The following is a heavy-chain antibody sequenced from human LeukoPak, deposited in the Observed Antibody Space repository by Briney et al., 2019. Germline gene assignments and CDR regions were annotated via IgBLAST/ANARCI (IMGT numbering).Heavy chain of an antibody. CDR1: VFMFTNYG. CDR3: ARALPDYYDGSGYSDD. J-gene: IGHJ4*02. D-gene: IGHD3-22*01. CDR2: IWYDGSNE. V-gene: IGHV3-33*01. Sequence: GRPLSLSCASSVFMFTNYGMHWVRQAPGKGLKWVAVIWYDGSNEYYADSVKGRFTISRDNSKNTLYLQMNSLRPEDTAVYYCARALPDYYDGSGYSDDWGQGTLVTVSS.